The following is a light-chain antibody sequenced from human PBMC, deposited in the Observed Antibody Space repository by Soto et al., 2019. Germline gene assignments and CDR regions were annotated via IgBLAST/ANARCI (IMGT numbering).Light chain of an antibody. CDR3: CSYAGSYTSL. CDR2: DVN. J-gene: IGLJ2*01. CDR1: SSDVGSYNY. Sequence: QSALTQPRSVSGSPGQSVTISCTGTSSDVGSYNYVSWYQQYPGKAPKLMIYDVNKRPSGVPDRFSGSKSGNTASLTISGLQAEDEADYYCCSYAGSYTSLFGGGTKLTVL. V-gene: IGLV2-11*01.